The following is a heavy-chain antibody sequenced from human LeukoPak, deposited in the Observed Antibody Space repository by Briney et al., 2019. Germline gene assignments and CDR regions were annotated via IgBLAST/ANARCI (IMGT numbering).Heavy chain of an antibody. CDR2: ISWNSGSI. V-gene: IGHV3-9*01. CDR3: AKDASSGSSWYYFDY. J-gene: IGHJ4*02. Sequence: PGRSLRLSCAAPGFTFDDFAMPWVREAPGKGLGGVSGISWNSGSIGYADSVKGRFTISRDNAKNSLYLQMNSLRAEDTALYYCAKDASSGSSWYYFDYWGQGTLVTVSS. D-gene: IGHD6-13*01. CDR1: GFTFDDFA.